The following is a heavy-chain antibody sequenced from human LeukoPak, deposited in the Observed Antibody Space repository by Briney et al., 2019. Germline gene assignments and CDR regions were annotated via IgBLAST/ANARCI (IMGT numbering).Heavy chain of an antibody. CDR1: GFTFSSYA. J-gene: IGHJ4*02. D-gene: IGHD6-13*01. Sequence: PGGSLRLSCAASGFTFSSYAMSWVRQAPGKGLEWVSAISGSGGSTYYADSVKGRFTISRDNSKNTLYLQMNSLRAEDTAVYYCATLLSGYSSSWFFDYWGQGTLVTVSS. CDR2: ISGSGGST. CDR3: ATLLSGYSSSWFFDY. V-gene: IGHV3-23*01.